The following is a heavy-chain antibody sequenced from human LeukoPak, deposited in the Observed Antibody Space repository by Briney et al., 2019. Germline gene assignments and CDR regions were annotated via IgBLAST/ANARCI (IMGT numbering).Heavy chain of an antibody. D-gene: IGHD4-23*01. J-gene: IGHJ4*02. CDR1: GFTFSSYA. CDR2: ISGSGGST. V-gene: IGHV3-23*01. Sequence: GGSLRLSCAASGFTFSSYAMSWVRQAPGKGLEWVSAISGSGGSTHYADSVKGRFTISRDNSKNTLYLQMNSLRAEDTAVYYCATKDYGGNSVWWRWLHWGQGTLVTVSS. CDR3: ATKDYGGNSVWWRWLH.